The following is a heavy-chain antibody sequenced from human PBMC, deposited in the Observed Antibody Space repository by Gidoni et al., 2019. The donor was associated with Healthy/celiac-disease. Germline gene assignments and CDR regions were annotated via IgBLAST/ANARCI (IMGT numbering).Heavy chain of an antibody. CDR3: PKRGGMAARSHVGY. CDR2: VIGSGGRT. V-gene: IGHV3-23*01. D-gene: IGHD6-6*01. J-gene: IGHJ4*02. Sequence: VEMLAGGGGLVRRGGSVRLCGGACAVRVSSYAMSCVRQAPGQGLECVPAVIGSGGRTYSADSVKGPFTTSSANSKNTLYLHRNSLRAEDTALYYWPKRGGMAARSHVGYWGQGTLVTVSS. CDR1: AVRVSSYA.